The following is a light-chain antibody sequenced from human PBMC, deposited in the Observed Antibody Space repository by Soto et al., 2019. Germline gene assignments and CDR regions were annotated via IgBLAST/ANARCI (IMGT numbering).Light chain of an antibody. V-gene: IGKV3-20*01. CDR3: QYYGSSPT. Sequence: EIVLTQFPGTLSLSPGERATLSCRASQSISSSFLAWFQQKPGQAPRLLIYGASSRATGIPDRFSGRGSGTDFTLTISRLEPEDFAVYYCQYYGSSPTFGQGAKVEIK. J-gene: IGKJ2*01. CDR2: GAS. CDR1: QSISSSF.